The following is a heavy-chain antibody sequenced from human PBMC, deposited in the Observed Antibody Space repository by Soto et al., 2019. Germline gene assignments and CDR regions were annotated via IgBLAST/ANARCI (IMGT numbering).Heavy chain of an antibody. CDR3: ARSLGYCSGGSCYYYFDY. CDR2: INAGNGNT. J-gene: IGHJ4*02. Sequence: ASVKVSCKASGYTFTSYAMHWVRQAPGQRLEWMGWINAGNGNTKYSQKFQGRVTITRDTSASTAYMELSSLRSEDTAVYYCARSLGYCSGGSCYYYFDYWGQGTLVTVSS. V-gene: IGHV1-3*01. CDR1: GYTFTSYA. D-gene: IGHD2-15*01.